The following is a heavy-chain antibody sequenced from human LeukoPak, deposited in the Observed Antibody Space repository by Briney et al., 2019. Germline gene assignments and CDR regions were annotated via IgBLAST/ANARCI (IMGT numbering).Heavy chain of an antibody. J-gene: IGHJ4*02. V-gene: IGHV4-39*01. CDR1: GGSISSSRYY. Sequence: SETLSLTCTVSGGSISSSRYYWGWIRQPPGKGLEWIGSIYYSGSTYNNPSLKSRATISVDTSKNQFSLKLTSVTAAYTAVYFCVRSGLVGGPFDYWGQGTLVTVSS. CDR2: IYYSGST. D-gene: IGHD1-26*01. CDR3: VRSGLVGGPFDY.